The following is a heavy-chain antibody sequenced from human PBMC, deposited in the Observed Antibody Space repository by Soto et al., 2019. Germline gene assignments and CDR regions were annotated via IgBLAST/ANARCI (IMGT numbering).Heavy chain of an antibody. CDR3: ARGDREDILVVVGARPGEYGIDI. CDR2: IAYDGSNA. V-gene: IGHV3-30-3*01. J-gene: IGHJ6*02. CDR1: GFTFRNYA. Sequence: QVQLVESGGGVVQPGGSLRLSCAASGFTFRNYAMHWVRQAPGKGLECLAVIAYDGSNAFYSDSVKDRFTISRDNSKQALYLDMKSLRSEETGVYYCARGDREDILVVVGARPGEYGIDIWGQGTTVTGSS. D-gene: IGHD2-15*01.